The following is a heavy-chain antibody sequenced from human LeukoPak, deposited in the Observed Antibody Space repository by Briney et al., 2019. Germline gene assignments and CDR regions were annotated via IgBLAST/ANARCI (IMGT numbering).Heavy chain of an antibody. J-gene: IGHJ5*02. CDR3: ARVRGCSSTSCYWNWFDP. Sequence: GSSVKVSCKASGGTFSSYAISWVRQAPGQGLEWMGGIIPIFGTANYAQKFQGRVTITTDESTSTAYMELSSLRSEDTAVYYCARVRGCSSTSCYWNWFDPWGQEPWSPSPQ. D-gene: IGHD2-2*01. CDR1: GGTFSSYA. CDR2: IIPIFGTA. V-gene: IGHV1-69*05.